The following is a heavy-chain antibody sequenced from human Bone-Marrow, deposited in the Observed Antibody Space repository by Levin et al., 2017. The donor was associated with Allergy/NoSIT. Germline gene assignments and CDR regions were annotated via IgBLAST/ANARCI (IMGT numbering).Heavy chain of an antibody. CDR2: IFSNDEK. J-gene: IGHJ5*02. CDR1: GFSLSNARMG. D-gene: IGHD6-13*01. V-gene: IGHV2-26*01. Sequence: SGPTLVKPPETLTLTCTVSGFSLSNARMGVSWIRQPPGKALEWLAHIFSNDEKSYSTSLKSRLTISKDTSKSQVVLTMTNMDPVDTATYYCARIIAAVAVGWFDPWGQGTLVTVSS. CDR3: ARIIAAVAVGWFDP.